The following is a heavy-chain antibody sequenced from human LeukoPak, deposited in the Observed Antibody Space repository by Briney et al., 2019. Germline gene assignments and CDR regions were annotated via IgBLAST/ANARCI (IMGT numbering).Heavy chain of an antibody. V-gene: IGHV4-59*01. J-gene: IGHJ3*02. CDR3: ARDDVEGSSNAFDI. CDR2: IYYSGST. D-gene: IGHD6-13*01. Sequence: SETLSLTCTVSGGSISSYYWNWIRQPPGKGLEWIGYIYYSGSTNYNPSLKSRVTISVDSSKNQFSLKLSSVTAAYTDVYYCARDDVEGSSNAFDIWGQGTMVTVSS. CDR1: GGSISSYY.